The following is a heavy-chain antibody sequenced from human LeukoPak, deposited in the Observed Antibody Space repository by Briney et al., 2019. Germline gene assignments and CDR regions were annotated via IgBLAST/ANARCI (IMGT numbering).Heavy chain of an antibody. CDR2: INWNGGST. Sequence: GGSLRLSCAASGFTFDDYGMSWVRQAPGKGLEWVSGINWNGGSTGYADSVKGRFTISRDNAKNSLYLQMNSLRAEDMALYYCAKADGSGSYLVYWGQGTLVTVSS. CDR3: AKADGSGSYLVY. V-gene: IGHV3-20*04. CDR1: GFTFDDYG. D-gene: IGHD3-10*01. J-gene: IGHJ4*02.